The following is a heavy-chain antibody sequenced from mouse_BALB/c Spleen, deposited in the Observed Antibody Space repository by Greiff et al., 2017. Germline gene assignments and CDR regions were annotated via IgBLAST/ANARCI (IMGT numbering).Heavy chain of an antibody. CDR2: IWGDGST. Sequence: AQLQQSGPGLVAPSQSLSITCTVSGFSLTGFGVNWVRQPPGKGLEWLGMIWGDGSTDYNSALKSRLSISKDNSKSQVFLKMNSLQTDDTARYYCARDGYYVDFDVWGAGTTVTVSS. J-gene: IGHJ1*01. CDR1: GFSLTGFG. D-gene: IGHD2-3*01. V-gene: IGHV2-6-7*01. CDR3: ARDGYYVDFDV.